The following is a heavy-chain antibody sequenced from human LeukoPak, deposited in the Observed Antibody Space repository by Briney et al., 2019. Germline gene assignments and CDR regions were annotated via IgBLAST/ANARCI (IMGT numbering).Heavy chain of an antibody. J-gene: IGHJ4*02. CDR2: NDWDEDK. Sequence: SGPALVHPTKTLTLTFTFSELSLGTTGEAVSWIRQPQVKALEWLAQNDWDEDKFYIPCQKTRINISKDTTTNQVGRTRSNMDPADTATYYCTRCLRRVRGFIITDWGQGTRVTVSS. V-gene: IGHV2-70*04. CDR3: TRCLRRVRGFIITD. D-gene: IGHD3-10*01. CDR1: ELSLGTTGEA.